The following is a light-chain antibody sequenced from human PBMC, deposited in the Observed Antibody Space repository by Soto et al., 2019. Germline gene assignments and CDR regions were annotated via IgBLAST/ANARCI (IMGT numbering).Light chain of an antibody. CDR1: SSDVGGYNY. V-gene: IGLV2-14*01. J-gene: IGLJ1*01. CDR2: DVS. CDR3: TSYAGTNNFYV. Sequence: QSVLTQPASVSGSPGQSITISCTGTSSDVGGYNYVSWYQQHPGKAPKLMIYDVSNRPSGVSNRFSGSKSGNTASLTISGLQAEDEADYYCTSYAGTNNFYVFGTGTKVTVL.